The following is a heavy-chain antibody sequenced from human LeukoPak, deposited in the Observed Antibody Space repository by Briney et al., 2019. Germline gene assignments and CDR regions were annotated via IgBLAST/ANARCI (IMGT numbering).Heavy chain of an antibody. CDR1: GGTFSSYA. V-gene: IGHV1-69*13. CDR3: ARSPGYCSGGSCYDWFDP. J-gene: IGHJ5*02. CDR2: IIPIFGTA. D-gene: IGHD2-15*01. Sequence: SVKVSCKASGGTFSSYAISWVRQAPGQGLEWMGGIIPIFGTANYAQKFQGRVTITADESTGTAYMELSSLRSEDTAVYYCARSPGYCSGGSCYDWFDPWGQGTLVTVSS.